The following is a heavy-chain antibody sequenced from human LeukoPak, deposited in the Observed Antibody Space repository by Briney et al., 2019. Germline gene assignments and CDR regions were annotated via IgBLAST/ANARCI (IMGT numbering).Heavy chain of an antibody. CDR3: ARLHFARAEEFDH. V-gene: IGHV4-59*08. J-gene: IGHJ5*02. CDR1: GDSITGNY. D-gene: IGHD3-10*01. Sequence: PSETLSLTCMVSGDSITGNYWSWIRQTPGKGLEGIGYMYYAGTNDYNPSLKSRGTISLDTSRNQFSLSLSSVTAADTAIYYCARLHFARAEEFDHWGQGILVTVSS. CDR2: MYYAGTN.